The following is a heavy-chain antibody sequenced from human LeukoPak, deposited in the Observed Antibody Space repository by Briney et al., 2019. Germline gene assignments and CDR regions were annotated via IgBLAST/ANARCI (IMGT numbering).Heavy chain of an antibody. CDR1: GFTFSSYE. V-gene: IGHV3-48*03. CDR3: ARDRGGSYYVPHYSDY. Sequence: PGGSLRLSCAVSGFTFSSYEMNWVRQAPGKGLEWASYISSSGSTKYYADSVKGRFTISRDNAKNSLYLQMNSLRVEDTAVYYCARDRGGSYYVPHYSDYWGQGTLVTVSS. D-gene: IGHD1-26*01. CDR2: ISSSGSTK. J-gene: IGHJ4*02.